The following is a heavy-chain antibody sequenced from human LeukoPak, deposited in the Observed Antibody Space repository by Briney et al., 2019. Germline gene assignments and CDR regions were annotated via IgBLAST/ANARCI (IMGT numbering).Heavy chain of an antibody. V-gene: IGHV1-18*01. Sequence: ASVKVSCKASGYTFTSYVISWVRQAPGQGLEWMGWIGAYNGNTNYAQKFQGRVTMTTDTSTNTAYMEVRSLRSDDTAMFYCARVMHWDLPMARGRGMDVWGQGTTVTVSS. CDR3: ARVMHWDLPMARGRGMDV. D-gene: IGHD3-10*01. CDR1: GYTFTSYV. J-gene: IGHJ6*02. CDR2: IGAYNGNT.